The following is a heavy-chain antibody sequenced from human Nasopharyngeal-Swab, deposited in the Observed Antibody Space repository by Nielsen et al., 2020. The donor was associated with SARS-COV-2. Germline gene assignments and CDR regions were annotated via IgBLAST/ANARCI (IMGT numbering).Heavy chain of an antibody. D-gene: IGHD3-3*01. CDR2: INPSGGST. Sequence: WVRQAPGQGLEWMGIINPSGGSTRYAQKFQERVTITRDMSTSTAYMELSSLRSEDTAVYYCAADWFRLRFLEWLPGGYGMDVWGQGTTVTVSS. V-gene: IGHV1-46*01. CDR3: AADWFRLRFLEWLPGGYGMDV. J-gene: IGHJ6*02.